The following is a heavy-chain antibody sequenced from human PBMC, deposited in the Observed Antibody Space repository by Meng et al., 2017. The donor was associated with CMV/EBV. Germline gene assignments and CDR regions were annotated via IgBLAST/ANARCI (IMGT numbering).Heavy chain of an antibody. V-gene: IGHV4-39*06. D-gene: IGHD6-19*01. CDR2: IYYSGST. CDR1: GGSISSSSYY. J-gene: IGHJ4*02. Sequence: RRQLQGAGPGLVKPSETLSLTCTVSGGSISSSSYYWGWIRQPPGKGLEWIGSIYYSGSTYYNPSLKSRVTISVDTSKNQFSLKLSSVTAADTAVYYCARDSAVAGVVDYWGQGTLVTVSS. CDR3: ARDSAVAGVVDY.